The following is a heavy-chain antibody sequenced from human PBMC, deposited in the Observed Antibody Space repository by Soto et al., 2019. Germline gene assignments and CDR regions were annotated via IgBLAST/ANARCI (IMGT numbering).Heavy chain of an antibody. J-gene: IGHJ6*02. D-gene: IGHD2-2*01. CDR3: ARATDIVVVPAASGEDYYGMDV. Sequence: ASVKVSCKASGYTFTSYAMHWVRQAPGQRLEWMGWINAGNGNTKYSRKFQGRVTITRDTSASTAYMELSSLRSEDTAVYYCARATDIVVVPAASGEDYYGMDVWGQGTTVTVSS. CDR2: INAGNGNT. CDR1: GYTFTSYA. V-gene: IGHV1-3*01.